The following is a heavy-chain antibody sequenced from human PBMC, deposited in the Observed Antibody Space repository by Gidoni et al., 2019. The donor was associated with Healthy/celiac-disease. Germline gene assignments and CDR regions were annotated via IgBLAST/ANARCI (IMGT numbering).Heavy chain of an antibody. V-gene: IGHV3-30*18. CDR3: AKMLSDVWGVYYYGSGSYYNGMDV. D-gene: IGHD3-10*01. CDR2: ISYDGSNK. J-gene: IGHJ6*02. CDR1: GFTFSSYG. Sequence: QVQLVESGGGVVQLGRSLRLSCAASGFTFSSYGMHWVLQAPGKGLEWVAVISYDGSNKYYADSVKGRFTISRDNSKNTLYLQMNSLRAEDTAVYYCAKMLSDVWGVYYYGSGSYYNGMDVWGQGTTVTVSS.